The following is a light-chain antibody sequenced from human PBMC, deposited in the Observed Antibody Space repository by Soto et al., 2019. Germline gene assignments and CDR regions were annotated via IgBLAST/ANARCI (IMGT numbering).Light chain of an antibody. V-gene: IGKV3-20*01. Sequence: EIVLTQSPGTLSLSPGERATLSCRASQSVSSTYLAWYQQKPGRAPRLLIYDASSRATGIPDRFSGSGSGTDLTLTISSLEPEDFAVYYCQKFSSTPWTFGQGTEVEIK. CDR1: QSVSSTY. CDR2: DAS. J-gene: IGKJ1*01. CDR3: QKFSSTPWT.